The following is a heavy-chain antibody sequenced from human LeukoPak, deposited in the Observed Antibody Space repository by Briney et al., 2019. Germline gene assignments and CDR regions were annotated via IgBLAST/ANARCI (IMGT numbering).Heavy chain of an antibody. CDR3: ARRRPFSSGWYEDAFDI. CDR1: GGSISSYY. D-gene: IGHD6-19*01. CDR2: IYTSGST. Sequence: SETLSLTCTVSGGSISSYYWSWIRHPAGKGLELIGRIYTSGSTNYNPSLKSRVTMSVDTSKNQFSLKLSSVTAADTAVYYCARRRPFSSGWYEDAFDIWGQGTMVTVSS. V-gene: IGHV4-4*07. J-gene: IGHJ3*02.